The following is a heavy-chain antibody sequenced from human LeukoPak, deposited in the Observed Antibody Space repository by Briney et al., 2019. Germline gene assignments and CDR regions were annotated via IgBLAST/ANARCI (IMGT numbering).Heavy chain of an antibody. J-gene: IGHJ5*02. D-gene: IGHD3-10*01. CDR1: GFTFNNYW. Sequence: GGSLRLSCAASGFTFNNYWMSWVRQAPGKGLEWVSVIYSGGSTYYADSVKGRFTISRDNSKNTLYLQMNSLRAEDTAVYYCARDIIPGVIWFDPWGQGTLVTVSS. CDR3: ARDIIPGVIWFDP. CDR2: IYSGGST. V-gene: IGHV3-66*01.